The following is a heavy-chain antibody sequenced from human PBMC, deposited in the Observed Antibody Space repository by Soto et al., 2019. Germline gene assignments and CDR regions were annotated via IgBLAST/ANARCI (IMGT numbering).Heavy chain of an antibody. CDR1: GFTLSSYA. J-gene: IGHJ2*01. CDR2: ISGSGGST. D-gene: IGHD2-8*01. Sequence: VQLLESGGGLVQPGGSLRLSCAASGFTLSSYAMSWVRQAPGKGLEWVSVISGSGGSTYYADPVKGRFTISSDNSKDRLNLQMNSLRAEDTAVYYCAKDTRPYSTNVVCYNRNYWYFDHWGRRTLVTVSS. CDR3: AKDTRPYSTNVVCYNRNYWYFDH. V-gene: IGHV3-23*01.